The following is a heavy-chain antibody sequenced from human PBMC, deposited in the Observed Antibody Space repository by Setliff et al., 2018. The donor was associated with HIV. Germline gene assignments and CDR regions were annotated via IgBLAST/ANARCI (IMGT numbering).Heavy chain of an antibody. V-gene: IGHV4-61*09. CDR1: GGSMSSGSYS. Sequence: PSETLSLTCSVSGGSMSSGSYSWTWLRQPAGKEPELIGHVYVAGTVIYNPSLASRLTISIVPSKNQFSLDLTSVTAADTGKYYCARARTIGVSAVFFDPWGQGSPVTVS. D-gene: IGHD3-3*01. CDR3: ARARTIGVSAVFFDP. J-gene: IGHJ5*02. CDR2: VYVAGTV.